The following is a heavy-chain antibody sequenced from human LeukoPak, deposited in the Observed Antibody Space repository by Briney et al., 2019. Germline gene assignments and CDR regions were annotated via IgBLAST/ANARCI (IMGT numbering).Heavy chain of an antibody. CDR1: GYTFTGYY. V-gene: IGHV1-2*02. D-gene: IGHD1-26*01. CDR2: INPNSGGT. Sequence: ASVKVSCKASGYTFTGYYMHWVRQAPGQGLGWMGWINPNSGGTNYAQKFQGRVTMTRDTSISTAYMELSRLRSDDTAVYYCARGLGSYFDYYYYMDVWGKGTTVTVSS. CDR3: ARGLGSYFDYYYYMDV. J-gene: IGHJ6*03.